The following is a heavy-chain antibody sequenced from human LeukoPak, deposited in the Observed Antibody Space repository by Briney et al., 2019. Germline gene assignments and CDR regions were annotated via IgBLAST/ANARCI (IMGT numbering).Heavy chain of an antibody. CDR2: ISYDGSNK. CDR1: GFTFSSYA. V-gene: IGHV3-30*04. Sequence: GGSLRLSCAASGFTFSSYAMHWVRQAPGKGLEWVAVISYDGSNKYYADSVKGRFTISRDNYKNTLYMQMNSLRAEDTAVYYCARDRVAAEYYFDCWGQGTLVTVSS. CDR3: ARDRVAAEYYFDC. J-gene: IGHJ4*02. D-gene: IGHD2-15*01.